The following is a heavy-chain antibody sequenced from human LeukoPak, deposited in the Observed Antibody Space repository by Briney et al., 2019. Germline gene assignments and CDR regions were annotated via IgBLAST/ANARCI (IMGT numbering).Heavy chain of an antibody. CDR2: ISSSSSYI. J-gene: IGHJ6*02. Sequence: GGSLRLSCAASGFTFSSFSMNWVRQAPGKGLEWVSSISSSSSYIYYADSVKGRFTISRDNAKNSLYLQMNSLRAEDTAVYYCARSDWNDAPTYYGMDVWGQGTTVTVSS. CDR1: GFTFSSFS. D-gene: IGHD1-1*01. CDR3: ARSDWNDAPTYYGMDV. V-gene: IGHV3-21*01.